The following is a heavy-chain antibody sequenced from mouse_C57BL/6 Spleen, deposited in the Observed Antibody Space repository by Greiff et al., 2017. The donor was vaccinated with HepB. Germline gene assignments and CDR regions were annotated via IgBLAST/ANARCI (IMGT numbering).Heavy chain of an antibody. V-gene: IGHV5-17*01. Sequence: EVMLVESGGGLVKPGGSLKLSCAASGFTFSDYGMHWVRQAPEKGLEWVAYISSGSSTIYYADTVKGRFTISRDNAKNTLFLQMTSLRSEDTAMYYCARSYGIRGGYYLDYRGQGTTLTVSS. CDR3: ARSYGIRGGYYLDY. CDR1: GFTFSDYG. D-gene: IGHD1-1*01. J-gene: IGHJ2*01. CDR2: ISSGSSTI.